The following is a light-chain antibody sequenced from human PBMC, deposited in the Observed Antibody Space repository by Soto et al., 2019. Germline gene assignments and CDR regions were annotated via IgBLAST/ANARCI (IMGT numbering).Light chain of an antibody. CDR2: GAS. J-gene: IGKJ3*01. CDR3: QQYSIWPPS. V-gene: IGKV3-15*01. Sequence: EMVMTQSPATLSVSPGEGATLSCRASQSVGSKLAWYQQKPGQAPRLLFSGASTRATGIPARFSGSGSGSEFTLTISSLQSEDFAVYNCQQYSIWPPSFGPGTKVDIK. CDR1: QSVGSK.